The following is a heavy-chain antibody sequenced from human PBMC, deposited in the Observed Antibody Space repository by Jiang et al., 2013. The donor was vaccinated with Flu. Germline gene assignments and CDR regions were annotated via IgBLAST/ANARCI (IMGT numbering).Heavy chain of an antibody. J-gene: IGHJ3*02. V-gene: IGHV4-38-2*02. Sequence: GSGLVKPSETLSLTCAVSNYSISSAYYWGWIRQPPGKGLEWIGSIYHSGSTYYNPSFKSRVTISVDTSKNQFSLKLSSVTAADTAVYYCARDRSMYYYDSSPYYAFDIWGQGTMVTVSS. CDR1: NYSISSAYY. CDR3: ARDRSMYYYDSSPYYAFDI. CDR2: IYHSGST. D-gene: IGHD3-22*01.